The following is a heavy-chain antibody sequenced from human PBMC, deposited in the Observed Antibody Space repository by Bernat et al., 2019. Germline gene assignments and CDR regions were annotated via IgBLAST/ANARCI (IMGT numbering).Heavy chain of an antibody. CDR3: ARDRYSSGWYGTDYYYYGMDG. CDR2: MSSDGSNK. V-gene: IGHV3-30-3*01. J-gene: IGHJ6*02. Sequence: LVESGGGVVQPGRSLRLSCAASGFTFSSYAMHWVRQAPGKGLEWVAVMSSDGSNKKHADSVKGRFTISRDDFKNTLYLEMNSLRVEDTAVYYCARDRYSSGWYGTDYYYYGMDGWGQGTTVTV. D-gene: IGHD6-19*01. CDR1: GFTFSSYA.